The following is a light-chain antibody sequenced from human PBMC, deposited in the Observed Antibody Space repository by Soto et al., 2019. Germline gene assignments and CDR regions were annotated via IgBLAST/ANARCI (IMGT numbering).Light chain of an antibody. CDR2: KAS. Sequence: IQMTQSPSTLSGSVGDRGTIPFRASQTISSWLAWYQQKPGKAPKLLIYKASILQIGVPSRFSGSGSGTEFTLTISSLQPGDFATYFCQQYDTYWTFGQGTKV. J-gene: IGKJ1*01. CDR3: QQYDTYWT. CDR1: QTISSW. V-gene: IGKV1-5*03.